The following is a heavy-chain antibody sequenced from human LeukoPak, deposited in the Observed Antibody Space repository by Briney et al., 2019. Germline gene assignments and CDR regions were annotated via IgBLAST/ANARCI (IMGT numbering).Heavy chain of an antibody. Sequence: PGGSLRLSCAASGFTFSSHWMHWVRQGPEKGLVWVSRMNSDGSTTNYADSVRGRFTISRDNAENTLYLQMNSLSAEDTAVYYCARGPHKSNSGYYGVEYWGQGTQVTVSS. V-gene: IGHV3-74*01. CDR1: GFTFSSHW. J-gene: IGHJ4*02. D-gene: IGHD3-3*01. CDR2: MNSDGSTT. CDR3: ARGPHKSNSGYYGVEY.